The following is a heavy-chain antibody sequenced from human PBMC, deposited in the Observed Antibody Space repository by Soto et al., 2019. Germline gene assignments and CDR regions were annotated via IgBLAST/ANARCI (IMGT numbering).Heavy chain of an antibody. CDR2: STPIFRTA. CDR1: GGTFSTYT. J-gene: IGHJ6*02. CDR3: ARRYCISTSCHYYGMDV. Sequence: QVQLVQSGAEVQKPGSSVKVSCKASGGTFSTYTVSWVRQAPGQGLEWMGVSTPIFRTANYAQKFYGRVTATADESTSTAYIELSSLRSDDTAVYYCARRYCISTSCHYYGMDVWGQGTTVTVSS. V-gene: IGHV1-69*12. D-gene: IGHD2-2*01.